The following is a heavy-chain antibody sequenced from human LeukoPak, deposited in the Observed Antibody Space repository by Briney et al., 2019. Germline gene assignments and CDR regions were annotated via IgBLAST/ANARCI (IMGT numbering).Heavy chain of an antibody. Sequence: GGSLRLSCAASGFTFSSYSIYWVRQAPGKGLEWVSYISFSSDTIYYADSVKGRFTISRDNAKNSLYLQMNSLRAEDTAVYYCARDRTYYDTSGYGLWGQGTLVTVSS. CDR2: ISFSSDTI. J-gene: IGHJ4*02. CDR3: ARDRTYYDTSGYGL. D-gene: IGHD3-22*01. V-gene: IGHV3-48*01. CDR1: GFTFSSYS.